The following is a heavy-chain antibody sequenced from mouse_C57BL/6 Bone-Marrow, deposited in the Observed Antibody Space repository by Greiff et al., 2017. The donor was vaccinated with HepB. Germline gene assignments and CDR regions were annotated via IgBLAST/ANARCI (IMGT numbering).Heavy chain of an antibody. CDR2: IDPSDSYT. Sequence: VQLQQPGAELVRPGTSVKLSCKASGYTFTSYWMHWVKQRPGQGLEWIGVIDPSDSYTNYNQKFKGKATLTVDTSSSTAYMQLSSLTSEDSAVYYCARGWSLFAYWGQGTLVTVSA. CDR3: ARGWSLFAY. V-gene: IGHV1-59*01. D-gene: IGHD2-3*01. CDR1: GYTFTSYW. J-gene: IGHJ3*01.